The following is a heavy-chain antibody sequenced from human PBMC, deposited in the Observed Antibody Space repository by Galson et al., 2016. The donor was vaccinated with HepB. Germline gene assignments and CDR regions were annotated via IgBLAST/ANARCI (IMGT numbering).Heavy chain of an antibody. Sequence: LSLTCTVSAGSISSGGYYWSWIRQHPGKGLEWIGYIYYSGNTYYNPSLKSRVSISLDTSTNQFSLKLSSVTVADTAVYYCARDRRYYDRHDAFDLWGQGTMVTVSS. J-gene: IGHJ3*01. V-gene: IGHV4-31*03. D-gene: IGHD3-22*01. CDR3: ARDRRYYDRHDAFDL. CDR1: AGSISSGGYY. CDR2: IYYSGNT.